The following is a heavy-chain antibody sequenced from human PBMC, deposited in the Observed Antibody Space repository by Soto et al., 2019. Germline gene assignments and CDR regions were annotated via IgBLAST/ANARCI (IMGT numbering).Heavy chain of an antibody. J-gene: IGHJ4*02. V-gene: IGHV3-23*01. CDR3: AKSSYYDSSGYYSTEDYFDY. Sequence: PGGSLRLSCAASGFTFSSYAMSWVRQAPGKGLEWVSAISGSGGSTYYADSVKGRFTISRDNSKNTLYLQMNSLRAEDTAVYYCAKSSYYDSSGYYSTEDYFDYWGQGTLVTVS. CDR2: ISGSGGST. CDR1: GFTFSSYA. D-gene: IGHD3-22*01.